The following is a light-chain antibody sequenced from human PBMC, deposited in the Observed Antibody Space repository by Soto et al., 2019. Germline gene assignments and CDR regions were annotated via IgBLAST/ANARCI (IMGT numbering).Light chain of an antibody. CDR2: EFS. J-gene: IGLJ1*01. V-gene: IGLV2-14*01. CDR3: TSYTSSRTLDV. CDR1: SSYVFVYND. Sequence: QSVLTQPASVSRSPRDSITISCTGTSSYVFVYNDFSWYQQHPGKAPKLIIYEFSNRPTWCSNLVSCSKSFHTPSLTISGLKAEDEDDYFCTSYTSSRTLDVFATGNKVTVL.